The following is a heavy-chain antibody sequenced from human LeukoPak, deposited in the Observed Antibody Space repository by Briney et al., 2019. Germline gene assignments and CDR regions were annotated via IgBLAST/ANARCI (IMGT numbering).Heavy chain of an antibody. CDR3: ATGPMPAAYFDY. CDR1: GYTLTELS. J-gene: IGHJ4*02. D-gene: IGHD2-2*01. CDR2: FDPEDGET. V-gene: IGHV1-24*01. Sequence: ASVNVSCKVSGYTLTELSMHWVRQAPGKGLEWMGGFDPEDGETIYAQKFQGRVTMTEDTSTDTAYMELSSLRSEDTAVYYCATGPMPAAYFDYWGRGTLVTVSS.